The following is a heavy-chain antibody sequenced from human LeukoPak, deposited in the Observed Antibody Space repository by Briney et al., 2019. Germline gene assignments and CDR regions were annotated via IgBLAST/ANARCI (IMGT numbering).Heavy chain of an antibody. J-gene: IGHJ6*03. CDR1: GFTVSSNY. V-gene: IGHV3-66*02. Sequence: GGSLRLSCAASGFTVSSNYMSWVRQAPGKGLEWVSVIYSGGSTYYADSVKGRFTISRDNSKNTLYLQMNSLRAEDTAVYYCASHAADYYYYYYSMDVWGKGTTVTVSS. CDR3: ASHAADYYYYYYSMDV. D-gene: IGHD3-16*01. CDR2: IYSGGST.